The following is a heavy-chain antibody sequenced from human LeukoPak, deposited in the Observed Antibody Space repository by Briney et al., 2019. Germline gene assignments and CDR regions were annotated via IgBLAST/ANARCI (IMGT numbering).Heavy chain of an antibody. CDR1: GFTVSNNY. J-gene: IGHJ4*02. V-gene: IGHV3-66*02. CDR2: IYSGDNT. CDR3: AGRRVLDASFDY. Sequence: GGSLRLSCAASGFTVSNNYMSWVRQAPGKGLEWVSVIYSGDNTYYVESVEGRFTISRDNSKNTLFLQMNRLRAEDTAVYYCAGRRVLDASFDYWGQGTLVTVSS. D-gene: IGHD3-16*01.